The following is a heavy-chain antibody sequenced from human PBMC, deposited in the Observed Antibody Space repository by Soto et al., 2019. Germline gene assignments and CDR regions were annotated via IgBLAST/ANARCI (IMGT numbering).Heavy chain of an antibody. CDR3: ARATLRTGTTWNKLDY. CDR2: INAGNGNT. Sequence: ASVKVSCKASGYTFTSYAMHWVRQAPGQRLEWMGWINAGNGNTKYSQKFQGRVTITRDTSASTAYMELSSLRSEDTAVYYCARATLRTGTTWNKLDYWGQGTLVTVSS. J-gene: IGHJ4*02. D-gene: IGHD1-7*01. CDR1: GYTFTSYA. V-gene: IGHV1-3*01.